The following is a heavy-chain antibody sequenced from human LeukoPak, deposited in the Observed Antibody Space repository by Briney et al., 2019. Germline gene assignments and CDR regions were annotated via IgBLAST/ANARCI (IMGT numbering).Heavy chain of an antibody. CDR1: AGSISSYY. D-gene: IGHD4-23*01. Sequence: SEPLFITSSISAGSISSYYWRWMRQPARKEREGSGRIYTSGSTNYNPALKSRVTMSVDTSKNQFSLKLSSVTAADTAVYYCARDSTVESEFDPWGQGTLVTVSS. CDR3: ARDSTVESEFDP. CDR2: IYTSGST. V-gene: IGHV4-4*07. J-gene: IGHJ5*02.